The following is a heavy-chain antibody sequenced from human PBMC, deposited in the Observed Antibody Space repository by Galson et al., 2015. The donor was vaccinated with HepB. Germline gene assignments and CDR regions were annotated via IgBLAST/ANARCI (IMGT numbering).Heavy chain of an antibody. CDR1: GFTFNTYT. V-gene: IGHV3-30-3*01. CDR2: ISSLGDIE. Sequence: SLRLSCATSGFTFNTYTMHWVRQAPGKGLEWLATISSLGDIEYYADSVKGRFTNSRDNAKNILYLQVNSLRTDDTALYYCARDAMGRGSGKLSAFDYWGQGTLITVSS. D-gene: IGHD3-16*02. J-gene: IGHJ4*02. CDR3: ARDAMGRGSGKLSAFDY.